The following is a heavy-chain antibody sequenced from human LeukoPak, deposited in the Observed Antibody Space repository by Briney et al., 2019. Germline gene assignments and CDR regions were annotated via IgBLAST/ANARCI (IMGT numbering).Heavy chain of an antibody. CDR3: ARGIPMVRGVPFVDY. CDR1: GYTFSSYF. Sequence: ASVKVSCKASGYTFSSYFMHWVRQAPGQGLEWVGIINPSDGSTSYARELQGRVTMTRDTSTGTVYMELRSLRSDDTAVYYCARGIPMVRGVPFVDYWGQGTLVTVSS. V-gene: IGHV1-46*01. J-gene: IGHJ4*02. D-gene: IGHD3-10*01. CDR2: INPSDGST.